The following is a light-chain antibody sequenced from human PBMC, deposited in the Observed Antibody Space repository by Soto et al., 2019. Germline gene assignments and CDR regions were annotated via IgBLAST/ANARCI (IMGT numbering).Light chain of an antibody. CDR2: GAS. CDR3: QQYNNWFSIT. CDR1: QSVSGN. J-gene: IGKJ5*01. V-gene: IGKV3-15*01. Sequence: EIVMTQSPATLSVSPGERATLSCRASQSVSGNLAWYQQKPGQAPRLLIYGASTRANGIPARFSGSESGTEFTLTISSMQSEDFAVYYCQQYNNWFSITFGQGTRLDIK.